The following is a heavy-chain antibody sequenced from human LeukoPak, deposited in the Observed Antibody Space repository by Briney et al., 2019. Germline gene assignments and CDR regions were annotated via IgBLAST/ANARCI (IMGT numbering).Heavy chain of an antibody. Sequence: GPSVKVSCKASGYSFTSYNMHWVRQAPGQGLEWMGIINPSGGSTRYAQKFQARVTMTRDTSTNTVYMELSSLRSEDTAVYYCAREYCSGGSCLDAFDFWGQGTMVTVSS. CDR3: AREYCSGGSCLDAFDF. J-gene: IGHJ3*01. D-gene: IGHD2-15*01. CDR2: INPSGGST. V-gene: IGHV1-46*01. CDR1: GYSFTSYN.